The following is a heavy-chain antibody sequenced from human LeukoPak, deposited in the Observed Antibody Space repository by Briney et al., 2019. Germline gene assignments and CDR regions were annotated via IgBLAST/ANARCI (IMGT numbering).Heavy chain of an antibody. CDR3: ARGYCSGGSCLDY. V-gene: IGHV3-30-3*01. CDR2: ISYDGSNK. Sequence: GGSLRLSCVASGFTFSSYAMHWVRQAPGKGLEWVAVISYDGSNKYYADSVKGRFTISRDNSKNTLYLQMNSLRAEDTAVYYCARGYCSGGSCLDYWGQGTLVTVSS. CDR1: GFTFSSYA. J-gene: IGHJ4*02. D-gene: IGHD2-15*01.